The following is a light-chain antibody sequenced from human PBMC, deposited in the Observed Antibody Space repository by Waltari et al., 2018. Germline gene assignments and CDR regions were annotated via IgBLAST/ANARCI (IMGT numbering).Light chain of an antibody. CDR1: MSLLHSNGYNY. J-gene: IGKJ2*01. CDR3: MQALQTHT. V-gene: IGKV2-28*01. CDR2: LGS. Sequence: RASMSLLHSNGYNYLVWYLQKPGQSPQLLIYLGSNRASGVPDRFSGSGLGTDFTLKISRVEAEDVGVYYCMQALQTHTFGQGTKLEIK.